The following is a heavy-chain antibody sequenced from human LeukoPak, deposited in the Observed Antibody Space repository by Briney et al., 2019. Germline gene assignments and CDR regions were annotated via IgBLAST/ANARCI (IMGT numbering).Heavy chain of an antibody. J-gene: IGHJ5*02. CDR2: IIPILGIA. CDR1: GGTFSSYA. V-gene: IGHV1-69*04. Sequence: EASVKVSCKASGGTFSSYAISWVRQAPGQGLEWMGRIIPILGIANYAQKFQGRVTITADKSTSTAYMEPSSLRSEDTAVYYCARERLAVAGAGFDPWGQGTLVTVSS. D-gene: IGHD6-19*01. CDR3: ARERLAVAGAGFDP.